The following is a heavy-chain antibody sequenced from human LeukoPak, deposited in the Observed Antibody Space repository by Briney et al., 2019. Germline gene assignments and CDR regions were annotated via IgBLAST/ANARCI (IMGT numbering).Heavy chain of an antibody. CDR1: GFTVSSNY. J-gene: IGHJ3*02. CDR3: ARVYPSSGSYHDMGAFDI. CDR2: IYSGGST. D-gene: IGHD1-26*01. Sequence: GGSLRLSCAASGFTVSSNYMSWVRQAPGKGLEWVSVIYSGGSTYYADSVKGRFTISRDNSKNTLYLQMNSLRAEDTAVYYCARVYPSSGSYHDMGAFDIWGQGTVVTVSS. V-gene: IGHV3-53*01.